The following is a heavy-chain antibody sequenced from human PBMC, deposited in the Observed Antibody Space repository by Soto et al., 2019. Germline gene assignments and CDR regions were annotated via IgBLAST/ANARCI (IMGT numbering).Heavy chain of an antibody. CDR2: IYHSGTT. CDR3: AIRGDGSGSLDH. J-gene: IGHJ4*02. CDR1: GGSISSSSW. D-gene: IGHD3-10*01. Sequence: QVQLQESGPGLVKPPGTLSLTCAVSGGSISSSSWWSLVRLPPGKGLEWIGEIYHSGTTNYNPSLKSRVTMSVDKSKNQFSLKLNSVTAADTAVYFCAIRGDGSGSLDHWGQGALVTVSS. V-gene: IGHV4-4*01.